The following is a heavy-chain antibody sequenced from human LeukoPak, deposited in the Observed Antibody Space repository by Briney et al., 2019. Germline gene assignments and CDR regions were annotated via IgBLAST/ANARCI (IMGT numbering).Heavy chain of an antibody. Sequence: ASVKVSCKTSGYIFSNHYIHWVRQAPGQGPEWMGITRPSSGRADYTQKFQGRVTMTRDMSTSTVYMELTTLGSDDTAVYYCAREPPDSYYFDYWGQGTLVTVSS. CDR2: TRPSSGRA. CDR3: AREPPDSYYFDY. D-gene: IGHD2-21*01. CDR1: GYIFSNHY. V-gene: IGHV1-46*01. J-gene: IGHJ4*02.